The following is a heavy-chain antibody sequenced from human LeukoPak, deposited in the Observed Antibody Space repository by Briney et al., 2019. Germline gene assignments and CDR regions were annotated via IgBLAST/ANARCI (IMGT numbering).Heavy chain of an antibody. J-gene: IGHJ4*02. V-gene: IGHV3-53*01. D-gene: IGHD6-13*01. CDR1: GFTVSSNY. Sequence: GGSLRLSCAASGFTVSSNYMSWVRQAPGKGLEWVSVIYSGGSTYYADSVKGRFTISRDNSKNTLYLQMNSLRAEDTAVYYCAKDRRGGVAAVWPYYFDYWGQGTLVTVSS. CDR2: IYSGGST. CDR3: AKDRRGGVAAVWPYYFDY.